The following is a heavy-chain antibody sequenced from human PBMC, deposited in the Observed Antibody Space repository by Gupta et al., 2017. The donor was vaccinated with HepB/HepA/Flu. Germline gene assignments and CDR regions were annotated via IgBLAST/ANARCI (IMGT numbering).Heavy chain of an antibody. J-gene: IGHJ6*03. CDR3: ASRSYYDSSGYYYYYYMDV. D-gene: IGHD3-22*01. Sequence: QVQLVQSGAEVKKPGSSVKVSCKASGGTFSSYAISWVRQAPGQGLEWMGGIIPIFGTANYAQKFQGRVTITADKSTSTAYMELSSLRSEDTAVYYCASRSYYDSSGYYYYYYMDVWGEGTTVTVSS. CDR2: IIPIFGTA. CDR1: GGTFSSYA. V-gene: IGHV1-69*06.